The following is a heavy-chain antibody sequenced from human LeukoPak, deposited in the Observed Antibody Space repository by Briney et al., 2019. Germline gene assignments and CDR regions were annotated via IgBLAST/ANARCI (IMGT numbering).Heavy chain of an antibody. J-gene: IGHJ3*02. CDR3: TRALYTLLWFGELPDAFDI. CDR1: GFTVSSNY. CDR2: IRSKACGGTT. V-gene: IGHV3-49*04. D-gene: IGHD3-10*01. Sequence: GGSLRLSCAASGFTVSSNYMSWVRQAPGKGLEWVGFIRSKACGGTTEYAASVKGRFTISRDDSKSIAYLQMNSLKTEDTAVYYCTRALYTLLWFGELPDAFDIWGQGTMVTVSS.